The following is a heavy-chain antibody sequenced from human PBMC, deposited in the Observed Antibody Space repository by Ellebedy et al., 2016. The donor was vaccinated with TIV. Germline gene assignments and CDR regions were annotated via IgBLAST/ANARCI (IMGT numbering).Heavy chain of an antibody. Sequence: MPSETLSLTCTVSGGSISSYYWSWIRQPPGKGLEWIGYIYYSGSTNYNPSLKSRVTISVDTSKNQFSLQVTSVTAADTAVYFCARRSTYYNGFDVWGQGTTVSVSS. CDR2: IYYSGST. D-gene: IGHD6-13*01. CDR3: ARRSTYYNGFDV. J-gene: IGHJ6*02. CDR1: GGSISSYY. V-gene: IGHV4-59*08.